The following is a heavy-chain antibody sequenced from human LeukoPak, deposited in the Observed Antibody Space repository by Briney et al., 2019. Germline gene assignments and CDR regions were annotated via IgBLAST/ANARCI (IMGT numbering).Heavy chain of an antibody. CDR1: GGSISSSSYY. CDR2: IYYSGST. Sequence: SETLSLTCTVSGGSISSSSYYWGWIRPPPGKGLAWIGSIYYSGSTYYNPSLKSRVTISVDTSKNQFSLKLSSVTAADTAVYYCARRSHKDRRAAFDIWGKGTMVTVSS. CDR3: ARRSHKDRRAAFDI. J-gene: IGHJ3*02. D-gene: IGHD1-14*01. V-gene: IGHV4-39*01.